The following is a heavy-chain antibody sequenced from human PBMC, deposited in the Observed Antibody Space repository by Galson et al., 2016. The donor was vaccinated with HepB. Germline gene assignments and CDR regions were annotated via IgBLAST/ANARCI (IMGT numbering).Heavy chain of an antibody. J-gene: IGHJ6*03. Sequence: SGAEVKKPGEPLKISCKGSTYTFTNYWIAWVRQMPGKGLEWMGIIYPDDSDTRYSPSFQGQVSFSVDRSLNIAYLQWSSLKASDTAMYYCARKSAGMDVWGKGTTVTVSS. D-gene: IGHD3-3*01. CDR1: TYTFTNYW. CDR2: IYPDDSDT. V-gene: IGHV5-51*01. CDR3: ARKSAGMDV.